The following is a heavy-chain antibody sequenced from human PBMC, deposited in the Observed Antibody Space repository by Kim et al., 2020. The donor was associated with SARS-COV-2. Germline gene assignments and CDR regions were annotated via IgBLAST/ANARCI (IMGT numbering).Heavy chain of an antibody. D-gene: IGHD6-13*01. CDR2: IYYSGST. CDR1: GGSISSSSYY. J-gene: IGHJ4*02. Sequence: SETLSLTCTVSGGSISSSSYYWGWIRQPPGKGLEWIGSIYYSGSTYYNPSLKSRVTISVDTSKNQFSLKLSSVTAADTAVYYCARVTGTSSSWYRTYYFDYWGQGTLVTVSS. V-gene: IGHV4-39*07. CDR3: ARVTGTSSSWYRTYYFDY.